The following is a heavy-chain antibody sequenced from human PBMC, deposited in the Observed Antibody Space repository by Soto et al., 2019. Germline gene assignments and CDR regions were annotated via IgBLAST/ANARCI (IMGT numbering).Heavy chain of an antibody. CDR3: ARVRYYDRNFDY. V-gene: IGHV3-7*05. CDR2: IKYDGNEK. J-gene: IGHJ4*02. CDR1: GFIFTDYW. D-gene: IGHD3-16*01. Sequence: GGSLRLSCAASGFIFTDYWMSWVRQAPGKGLEWVAIIKYDGNEKYYVDPVKGRFTISRDNAKNSVYLQMNSLRAEDTAVYYCARVRYYDRNFDYWGQGTLVTVSS.